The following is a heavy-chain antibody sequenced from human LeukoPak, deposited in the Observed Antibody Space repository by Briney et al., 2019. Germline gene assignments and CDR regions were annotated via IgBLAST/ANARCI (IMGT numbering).Heavy chain of an antibody. CDR3: TRDRHGMAV. Sequence: GGSLRLSCAASGFTLSDYDMHWVRRGTGKGLEWVSAIGAAGDTYYQGTVKGRFTISRDEAKNFLYLQMNSLRVEDTAVYYCTRDRHGMAVWGQGTTVTVSS. CDR1: GFTLSDYD. CDR2: IGAAGDT. V-gene: IGHV3-13*01. J-gene: IGHJ6*02.